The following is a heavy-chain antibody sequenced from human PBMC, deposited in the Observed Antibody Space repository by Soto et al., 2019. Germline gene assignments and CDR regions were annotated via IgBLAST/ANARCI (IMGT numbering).Heavy chain of an antibody. CDR3: AREAGYCSRTSCYRRAFDT. V-gene: IGHV3-74*03. J-gene: IGHJ3*02. D-gene: IGHD2-2*01. CDR1: GFTFSGHW. Sequence: EVQLVESGGDLVRPGGSLRLPCAASGFTFSGHWMHWVRQVPGKGLEWVSRVNTDGGTSAYADSVKGRFTISRENAKNTLYLQMSGLRAEDAAVYYCAREAGYCSRTSCYRRAFDTWGQGTTVSVSS. CDR2: VNTDGGTS.